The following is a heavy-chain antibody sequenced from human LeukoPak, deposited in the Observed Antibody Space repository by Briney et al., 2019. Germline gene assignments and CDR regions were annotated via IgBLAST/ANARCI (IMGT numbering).Heavy chain of an antibody. CDR3: ATISSPIDY. J-gene: IGHJ4*02. CDR2: IKKDGSEN. D-gene: IGHD2-2*01. Sequence: PGGSLRLSCAASGFTFSSHWMSWVRQAPGKGLEWVANIKKDGSENYYVDSVKGRFTISRDNAKNSLYLQMNSLRAEDTAVYYCATISSPIDYWGQGTLVTVSS. CDR1: GFTFSSHW. V-gene: IGHV3-7*01.